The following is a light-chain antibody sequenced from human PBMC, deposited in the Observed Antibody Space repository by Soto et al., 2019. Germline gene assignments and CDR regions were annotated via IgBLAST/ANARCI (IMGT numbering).Light chain of an antibody. V-gene: IGLV1-40*01. CDR2: GNS. J-gene: IGLJ2*01. Sequence: QSVRTQPPSVSGAPGQRVTISCNGSSSNIGAGYDVHWYQQLPGTAPKLLIYGNSNRPSGVPDRFSGSKSGTSASLAITGLQAEDEADYYCQSYDSSLSGSRVFGGGTKLTVL. CDR1: SSNIGAGYD. CDR3: QSYDSSLSGSRV.